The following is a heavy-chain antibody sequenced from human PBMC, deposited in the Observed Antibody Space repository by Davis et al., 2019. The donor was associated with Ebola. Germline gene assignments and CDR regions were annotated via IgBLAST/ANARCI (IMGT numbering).Heavy chain of an antibody. J-gene: IGHJ4*02. CDR3: AKVGSSWYLFDY. Sequence: PGGSLRLSCAASGFTFSSYGMHWVRQVPGKGLEWVAVISYDGSNKYYADSVKGRFTISRDNSKNTLYLQMNSLRAEDTAVYYCAKVGSSWYLFDYWGQGTLVTVSS. D-gene: IGHD6-13*01. CDR1: GFTFSSYG. V-gene: IGHV3-30*18. CDR2: ISYDGSNK.